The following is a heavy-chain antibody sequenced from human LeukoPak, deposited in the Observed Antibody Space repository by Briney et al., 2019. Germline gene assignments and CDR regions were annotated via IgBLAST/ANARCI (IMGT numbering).Heavy chain of an antibody. D-gene: IGHD3-16*01. CDR1: GFTFSSYS. J-gene: IGHJ4*02. Sequence: PGGSLRLSCAASGFTFSSYSMNWVRQAPGKGLEWVSSISSSSSYIYYADSVKGRFTISRDNAKNSLYLQMNSLRAEDTAVYYCATEGKGVLFDYWGQGTLVTVSS. CDR3: ATEGKGVLFDY. CDR2: ISSSSSYI. V-gene: IGHV3-21*01.